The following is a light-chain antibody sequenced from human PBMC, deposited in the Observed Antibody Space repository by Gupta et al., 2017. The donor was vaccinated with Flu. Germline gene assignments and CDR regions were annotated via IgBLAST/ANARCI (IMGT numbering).Light chain of an antibody. CDR2: GAS. CDR1: QTVRSNY. J-gene: IGKJ4*01. CDR3: QQDGSSPLT. Sequence: EIVLTQSPGTLSLSPGERATLYCRASQTVRSNYLAWYQQKPGQAPRLLISGASSRATGIPDRFSGSGSGTDFTLTVSRLEPEDFAVYYCQQDGSSPLTFGGGTKVEIK. V-gene: IGKV3-20*01.